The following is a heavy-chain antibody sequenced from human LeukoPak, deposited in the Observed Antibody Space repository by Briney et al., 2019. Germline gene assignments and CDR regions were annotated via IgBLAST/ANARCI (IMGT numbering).Heavy chain of an antibody. D-gene: IGHD6-19*01. CDR2: INPNSGGT. CDR3: ARGRLAVAGALDAFDI. J-gene: IGHJ3*02. Sequence: GASVKVSCTASGYTFTGYYMHWVRQAPGQGLEWMGWINPNSGGTNYAQKFQGWVTMTRDTSISTAYMELSRLRSDDTAVYYCARGRLAVAGALDAFDIWGQGTMVTVSS. V-gene: IGHV1-2*04. CDR1: GYTFTGYY.